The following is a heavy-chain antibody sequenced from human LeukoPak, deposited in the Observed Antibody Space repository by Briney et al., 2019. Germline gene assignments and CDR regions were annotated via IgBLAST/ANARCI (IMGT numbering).Heavy chain of an antibody. Sequence: ASVKVSCKASGYTFTSYGISWVRQAPGQGLEWMGWISAYNGNTNYAQKLQGRVTMTTDTSTSTAYMELRSLRSDDTAVYYCASIVYSTGWYDYWGQGTLVTVSS. J-gene: IGHJ4*02. D-gene: IGHD6-19*01. CDR3: ASIVYSTGWYDY. CDR2: ISAYNGNT. V-gene: IGHV1-18*01. CDR1: GYTFTSYG.